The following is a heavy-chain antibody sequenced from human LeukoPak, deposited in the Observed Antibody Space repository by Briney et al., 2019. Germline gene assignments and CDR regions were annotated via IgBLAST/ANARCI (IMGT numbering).Heavy chain of an antibody. V-gene: IGHV3-7*01. Sequence: GSLELSCAASGFPFSSHWMSWVRPAPGKGLEWVANIKQDGSEKYYVDSVKGRFTISRDNAKNSLYLQMNSLRAEDTAVYYCASGDFWSGYDYWGQGTLVTVSS. J-gene: IGHJ4*02. D-gene: IGHD3-3*01. CDR3: ASGDFWSGYDY. CDR1: GFPFSSHW. CDR2: IKQDGSEK.